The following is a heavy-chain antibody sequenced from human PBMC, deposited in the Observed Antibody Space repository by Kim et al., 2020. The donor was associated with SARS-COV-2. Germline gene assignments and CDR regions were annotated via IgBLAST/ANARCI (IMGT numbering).Heavy chain of an antibody. CDR2: ISYDGSNK. V-gene: IGHV3-30*18. J-gene: IGHJ5*02. D-gene: IGHD2-2*01. CDR3: AKDRFGTVAYCSSTSCPRDWFDP. CDR1: GFTFSSYG. Sequence: GGSLRLSCAASGFTFSSYGMHWVRQAPGKGLEWVAVISYDGSNKYYADSVKGRFTISRDNSKNTLYLQMNSLRAEDTAVYYCAKDRFGTVAYCSSTSCPRDWFDPWGQGTLVTVSS.